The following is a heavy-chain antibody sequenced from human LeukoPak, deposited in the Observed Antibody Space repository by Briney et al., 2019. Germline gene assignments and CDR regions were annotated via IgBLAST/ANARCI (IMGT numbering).Heavy chain of an antibody. CDR3: SSGGHYFGA. CDR1: GFTFSDAW. J-gene: IGHJ5*02. V-gene: IGHV3-15*01. D-gene: IGHD1-26*01. Sequence: PGGSLRLSCAASGFTFSDAWMSWVRQVPGKGLEWVARIRSKSAGGTTDHAAPVKGRFSISRDDSKNMLYPQMNSLKTEDTAIYHCSSGGHYFGAWGQGTLVTVSS. CDR2: IRSKSAGGTT.